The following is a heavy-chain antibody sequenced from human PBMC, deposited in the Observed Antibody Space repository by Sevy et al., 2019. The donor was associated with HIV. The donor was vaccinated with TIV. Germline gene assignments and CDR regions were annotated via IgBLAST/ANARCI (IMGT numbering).Heavy chain of an antibody. CDR1: GFTFGDYA. J-gene: IGHJ4*02. CDR3: TRPLATADTPEYFFDY. CDR2: IRRNSHEPYGGTT. D-gene: IGHD5-12*01. V-gene: IGHV3-49*03. Sequence: GGSLRLSCTSSGFTFGDYAMSWFRQAPGKGLEWVAFIRRNSHEPYGGTTEYAASVKGRFTISRDDSKSIDYLQMNSLETDDTAVYYCTRPLATADTPEYFFDYWGQGILVTVSS.